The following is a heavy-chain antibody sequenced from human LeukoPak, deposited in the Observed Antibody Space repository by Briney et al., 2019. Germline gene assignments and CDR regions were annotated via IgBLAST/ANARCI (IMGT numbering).Heavy chain of an antibody. Sequence: SETLSLTCTVSGGSISSFYWSWIRQPPGKGLEWSGYMHYGGSPNYKPSLTSRVITSFDTTKNQLSLKLTTVTPANPAVSYFVTGRYSYGWYDHWGQGILVIVSS. J-gene: IGHJ5*02. CDR1: GGSISSFY. CDR3: VTGRYSYGWYDH. CDR2: MHYGGSP. V-gene: IGHV4-59*13. D-gene: IGHD1-26*01.